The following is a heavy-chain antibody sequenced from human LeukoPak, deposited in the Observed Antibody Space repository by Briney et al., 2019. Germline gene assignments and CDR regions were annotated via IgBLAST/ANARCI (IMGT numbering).Heavy chain of an antibody. Sequence: KPSVTLSLTCTVSGGSISSYYWSWIRQPPGKGLEWIGYIYYSGSTNYNPSLSSRVTISVDTSRNQFSLKLSSVTAADTAVHYCAREYSGSYNYWGQGTLVTVSS. CDR3: AREYSGSYNY. D-gene: IGHD1-26*01. J-gene: IGHJ4*02. V-gene: IGHV4-59*01. CDR1: GGSISSYY. CDR2: IYYSGST.